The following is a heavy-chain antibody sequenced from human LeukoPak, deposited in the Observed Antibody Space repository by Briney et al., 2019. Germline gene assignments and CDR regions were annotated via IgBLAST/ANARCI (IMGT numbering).Heavy chain of an antibody. V-gene: IGHV1-69*13. Sequence: RASVKVSCKASGGTFSSYAISWVRQAPGQGLEWMGGIIPIFGTANYAQKFQGRVTITADESTSTAYMELSSLRSEDTAVYYCARDPGQYYDILTGYYTPYYFEYWGQGTLVTVSS. J-gene: IGHJ4*02. CDR2: IIPIFGTA. CDR3: ARDPGQYYDILTGYYTPYYFEY. D-gene: IGHD3-9*01. CDR1: GGTFSSYA.